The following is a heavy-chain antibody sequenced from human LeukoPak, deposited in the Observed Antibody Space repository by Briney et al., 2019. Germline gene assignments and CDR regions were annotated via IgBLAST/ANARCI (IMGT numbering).Heavy chain of an antibody. D-gene: IGHD2-8*01. CDR2: ISYSGNT. Sequence: PSETLSLTCAVSGGSVSSSKYLWGWIRQPPGKELEWIGSISYSGNTDYNPSLKSRVTLSVDTSKNQFSLKLTSVTAAYSAVYYCAGLGVMVLVYQSESWGQGTPVTVSS. V-gene: IGHV4-39*07. CDR3: AGLGVMVLVYQSES. J-gene: IGHJ1*01. CDR1: GGSVSSSKYL.